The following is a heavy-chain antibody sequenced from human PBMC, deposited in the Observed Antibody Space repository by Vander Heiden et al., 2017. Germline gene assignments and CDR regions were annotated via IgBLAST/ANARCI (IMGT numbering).Heavy chain of an antibody. D-gene: IGHD1-1*01. CDR1: GFTFSAYY. V-gene: IGHV3-11*01. J-gene: IGHJ4*02. CDR2: ISSSGSTI. Sequence: QVQLVESGGGLVKPGGSLRLSCAASGFTFSAYYMSWIRQAPGKGLEWVSYISSSGSTIYDADAVKGRFTISRDNAKKSRYLKMNRLRAEDTAVYYCAREGEGWNRGDYWCQGTMVTVSS. CDR3: AREGEGWNRGDY.